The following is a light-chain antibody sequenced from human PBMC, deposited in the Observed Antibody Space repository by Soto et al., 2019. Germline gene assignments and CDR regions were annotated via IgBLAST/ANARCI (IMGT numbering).Light chain of an antibody. Sequence: DIQMTQSPSSLSASVGDRVTITCRANQDISYYLAWYQQKQGKVPKLLIYAAPTLQSGVPSRFSGSGSGTDFTLTISSLQTEDIATYNCQKYRRAPRTFGQGTKVEIK. CDR1: QDISYY. CDR2: AAP. V-gene: IGKV1-27*01. J-gene: IGKJ1*01. CDR3: QKYRRAPRT.